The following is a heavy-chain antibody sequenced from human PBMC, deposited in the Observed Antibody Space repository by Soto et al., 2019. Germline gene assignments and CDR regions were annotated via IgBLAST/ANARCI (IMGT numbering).Heavy chain of an antibody. Sequence: PGGSLRLSCAASGFTFCSYSMNWVRQAPGKGLEWVSSISSSSSYIYYADSVKGRFTISRDNAKTSLWLQMNSLRAEDTAVYYCARGGSIAARPYDYWGQGTLVTVSS. CDR3: ARGGSIAARPYDY. CDR1: GFTFCSYS. V-gene: IGHV3-21*01. CDR2: ISSSSSYI. D-gene: IGHD6-6*01. J-gene: IGHJ4*02.